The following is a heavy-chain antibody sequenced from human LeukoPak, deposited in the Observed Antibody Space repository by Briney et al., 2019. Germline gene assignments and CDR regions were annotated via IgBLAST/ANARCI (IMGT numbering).Heavy chain of an antibody. CDR3: ARLLDNDSSGDPDTFDM. CDR2: IHYSGRT. J-gene: IGHJ3*02. CDR1: GGSISRHF. Sequence: PSETLSLTCSVSGGSISRHFWSWIRQPPGRGLEWIAFIHYSGRTKYNPSLQSRVTISIETSENNLSLKLTSVTAADTAVYYCARLLDNDSSGDPDTFDMWGQGTVVTVSS. V-gene: IGHV4-59*11. D-gene: IGHD3-22*01.